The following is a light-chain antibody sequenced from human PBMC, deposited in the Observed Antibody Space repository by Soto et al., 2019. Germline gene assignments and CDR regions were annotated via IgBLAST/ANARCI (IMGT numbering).Light chain of an antibody. Sequence: IERTRSLSTLSVALGDSLTISFLAIQSISSWLAWYQPKPGKAPKLLIFDASTLESGVPPRFSGSGSGTEFTLTISSLQPDDFATYYCQHYNDYAPTCGQGTKGDIK. CDR3: QHYNDYAPT. V-gene: IGKV1-5*01. CDR1: QSISSW. CDR2: DAS. J-gene: IGKJ1*01.